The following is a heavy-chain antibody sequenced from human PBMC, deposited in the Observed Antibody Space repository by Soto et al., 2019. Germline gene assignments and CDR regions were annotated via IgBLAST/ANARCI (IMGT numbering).Heavy chain of an antibody. Sequence: GVSLKISCDASAYIFTNLWIIWVRQLTGKGLEYMGRIDPIDSSTNYSPSFQGHVTISADTSISTAYLQWASLTASDTAMYFCAREYSGYDPYGMDVWGQGTTVTVSS. V-gene: IGHV5-10-1*01. CDR1: AYIFTNLW. J-gene: IGHJ6*02. CDR3: AREYSGYDPYGMDV. D-gene: IGHD5-12*01. CDR2: IDPIDSST.